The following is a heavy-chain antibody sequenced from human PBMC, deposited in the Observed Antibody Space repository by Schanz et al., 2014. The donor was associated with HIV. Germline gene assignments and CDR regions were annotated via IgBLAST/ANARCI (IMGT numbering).Heavy chain of an antibody. Sequence: EVQLVESGGGLVQPGGSLRLSCVVSGFTFSSHWMHWVRQAPGKGLVWVSRINYDGDTVTYGDSVKGRFTTSRDNSKNTLYLQMNSLRAEDTAVYYCARAPSDFWMAYFDYWGQGTLVTVSS. D-gene: IGHD3-3*01. CDR3: ARAPSDFWMAYFDY. CDR2: INYDGDTV. V-gene: IGHV3-74*03. CDR1: GFTFSSHW. J-gene: IGHJ4*02.